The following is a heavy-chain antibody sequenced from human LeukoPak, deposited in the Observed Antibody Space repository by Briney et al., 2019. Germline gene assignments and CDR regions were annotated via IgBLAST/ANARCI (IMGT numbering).Heavy chain of an antibody. J-gene: IGHJ4*02. Sequence: PGGSLRLSCSASGFTFSTYAMHWVRQAPGKGLEYVSGISRNGGSTYYADSLKGRFTISRDNSKNTLYLQMSSLRPEDTAVYYCVTRQSGYLYWGQGTLVTVSS. CDR2: ISRNGGST. CDR3: VTRQSGYLY. CDR1: GFTFSTYA. V-gene: IGHV3-64D*09. D-gene: IGHD5-12*01.